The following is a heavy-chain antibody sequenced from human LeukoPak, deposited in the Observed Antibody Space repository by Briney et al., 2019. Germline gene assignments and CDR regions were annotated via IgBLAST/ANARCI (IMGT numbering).Heavy chain of an antibody. D-gene: IGHD3/OR15-3a*01. V-gene: IGHV1-18*01. CDR3: ARVPYVFWSGYFEGAGYWFDP. CDR2: ISAYNGNT. CDR1: GYTFTSYG. J-gene: IGHJ5*02. Sequence: ASVKVSCKASGYTFTSYGISWVRQAPGQGLEWMGWISAYNGNTNYAQKLRGRVPMTTDTSTSTAYMELRSLRSDDTAVYYCARVPYVFWSGYFEGAGYWFDPWGQGTLVTVSS.